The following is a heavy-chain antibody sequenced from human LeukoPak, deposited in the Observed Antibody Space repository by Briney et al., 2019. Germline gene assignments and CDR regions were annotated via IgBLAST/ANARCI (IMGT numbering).Heavy chain of an antibody. Sequence: GGSLRLSCAVSGFTFSAIWMSWVRQAPGKGLEWVASINQDGIYKFYLDSVKGRFTISRDNAKNSLYLQMNSLRAEDTAVYYCARDRCSSTSCYRDAFDIWGQGTMVTVSS. CDR1: GFTFSAIW. D-gene: IGHD2-2*01. J-gene: IGHJ3*02. CDR2: INQDGIYK. CDR3: ARDRCSSTSCYRDAFDI. V-gene: IGHV3-7*01.